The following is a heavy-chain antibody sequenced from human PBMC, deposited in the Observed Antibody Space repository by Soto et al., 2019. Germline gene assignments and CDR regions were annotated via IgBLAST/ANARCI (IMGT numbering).Heavy chain of an antibody. Sequence: QITLNESGPTVVRPTETLTLTCRFSGFSLTTSGVGVGWVRQSPGKAPEWLALIYWDDDKRYSESLKSRLTINKDTSNIQVVLTVDSLDSTDTATYYCAVRVLRTVFSVVSTTAMYFCFWGQGTPVAVSS. CDR3: AVRVLRTVFSVVSTTAMYFCF. CDR1: GFSLTTSGVG. V-gene: IGHV2-5*02. CDR2: IYWDDDK. J-gene: IGHJ4*02. D-gene: IGHD3-3*01.